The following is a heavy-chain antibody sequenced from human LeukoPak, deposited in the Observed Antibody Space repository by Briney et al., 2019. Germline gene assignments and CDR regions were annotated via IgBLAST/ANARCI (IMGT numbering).Heavy chain of an antibody. V-gene: IGHV1-69*05. CDR2: IIPIFGTA. J-gene: IGHJ4*02. CDR1: GGTFSSYA. D-gene: IGHD3-22*01. Sequence: GSAVTVSCKASGGTFSSYAIRWLRQAPGQGLDWMGGIIPIFGTANYAQKFQGRVTITTDESTSTAYMELSSLRSEDTAVYYCARENYYDSSGSHHPHFDYWGQGTLVTVSS. CDR3: ARENYYDSSGSHHPHFDY.